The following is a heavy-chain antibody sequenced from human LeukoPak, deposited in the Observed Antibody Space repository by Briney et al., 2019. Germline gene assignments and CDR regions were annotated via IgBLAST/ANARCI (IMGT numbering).Heavy chain of an antibody. D-gene: IGHD3-10*01. V-gene: IGHV3-11*01. CDR1: GFTFSDYY. CDR3: ARDYLYMVRGVIGEDAFDI. Sequence: PGGSLRLSCAASGFTFSDYYMSWIRQAPGKGLEWVSYISSSGSTIYYADSVKGRFTISRDNAKNSLYLQMNSLRAEDTAVYYCARDYLYMVRGVIGEDAFDIWGQGTMVTVSS. CDR2: ISSSGSTI. J-gene: IGHJ3*02.